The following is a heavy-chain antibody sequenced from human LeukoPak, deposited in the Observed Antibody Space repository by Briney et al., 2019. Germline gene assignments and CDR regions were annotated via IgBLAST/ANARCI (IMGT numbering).Heavy chain of an antibody. CDR1: GYTFTGYY. V-gene: IGHV1-2*04. CDR3: ARDHCSPGTCLGGH. Sequence: ASVKVSCKASGYTFTGYYMHWVRQAPGQGLEWMGWINPNSGGTNYAQKFQGWVTMTRDTSISTAYMEVTSLRSEDTAIYYCARDHCSPGTCLGGHWGQGTLVTVSS. D-gene: IGHD2-15*01. J-gene: IGHJ4*02. CDR2: INPNSGGT.